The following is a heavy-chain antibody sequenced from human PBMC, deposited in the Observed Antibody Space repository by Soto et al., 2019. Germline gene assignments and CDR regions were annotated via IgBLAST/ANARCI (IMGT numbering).Heavy chain of an antibody. CDR3: ARDMTATVTNDAFDV. Sequence: SVKLSCKASAGTFSSYTISWVRQAPGQGLEWMGRIIPILGIANYAQKFQGRVTITADKSTSTAYMELSSLRSEDTAVYYCARDMTATVTNDAFDVWGQGTMVTVSS. J-gene: IGHJ3*01. D-gene: IGHD4-17*01. CDR2: IIPILGIA. CDR1: AGTFSSYT. V-gene: IGHV1-69*04.